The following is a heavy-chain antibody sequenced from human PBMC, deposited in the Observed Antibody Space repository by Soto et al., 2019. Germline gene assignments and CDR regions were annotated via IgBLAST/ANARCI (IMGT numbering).Heavy chain of an antibody. CDR1: GFTFSSYA. CDR3: AKDAVRYYGSGSYYLYYMDV. Sequence: GGSLRLSCAASGFTFSSYAMSWVRQAPGKGLEWVSAISGSGGSTYYADSVKGRLTISRDNSKNTLYLQMNSLRAEDTAVYYCAKDAVRYYGSGSYYLYYMDVWGKGTTVTVSS. J-gene: IGHJ6*03. CDR2: ISGSGGST. D-gene: IGHD3-10*01. V-gene: IGHV3-23*01.